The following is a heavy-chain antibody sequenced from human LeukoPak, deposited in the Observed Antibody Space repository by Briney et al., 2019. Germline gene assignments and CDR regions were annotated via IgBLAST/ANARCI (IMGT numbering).Heavy chain of an antibody. CDR1: GFTFSSYG. Sequence: GGSLRLSCAASGFTFSSYGMSWVRQAPGKGLEWVSAISGSGGSTYYADSVKGRFTISRDNSKNTLYLQMNSLRAEDTALYYCAKDLTGYSYDYSFYLAYWGQGTLVTVSS. CDR3: AKDLTGYSYDYSFYLAY. D-gene: IGHD5-18*01. J-gene: IGHJ4*02. V-gene: IGHV3-23*01. CDR2: ISGSGGST.